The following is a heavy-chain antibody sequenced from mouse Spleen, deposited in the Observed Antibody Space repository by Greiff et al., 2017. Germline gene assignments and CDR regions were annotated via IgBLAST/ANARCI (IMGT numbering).Heavy chain of an antibody. CDR1: GYTITSYW. D-gene: IGHD2-12*01. Sequence: VQLQQPGAELVMPGASVKLSCKASGYTITSYWMHWVKQRPGQGLEWIGEIDPSDSYTNYNQKFKGKATLTVDKSSSTAYMQLSSLTSEDSSVYYCARGGFTTGGFAYWGQGTLVTVSA. V-gene: IGHV1-69*01. J-gene: IGHJ3*01. CDR2: IDPSDSYT. CDR3: ARGGFTTGGFAY.